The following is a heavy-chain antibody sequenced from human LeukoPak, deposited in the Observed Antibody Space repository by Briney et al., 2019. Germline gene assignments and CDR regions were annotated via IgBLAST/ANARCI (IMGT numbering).Heavy chain of an antibody. CDR2: IYYSGST. J-gene: IGHJ4*02. CDR3: AGGHGYSSGWYAY. D-gene: IGHD6-19*01. CDR1: GGSISSYY. Sequence: PSETLSLTCTVSGGSISSYYWSWIRQPPGKGLEWIGYIYYSGSTNYNPSLKSRVTISVDTSKNQFSLKLSSVTAADTAVYYCAGGHGYSSGWYAYWGQGTLVTVSS. V-gene: IGHV4-59*01.